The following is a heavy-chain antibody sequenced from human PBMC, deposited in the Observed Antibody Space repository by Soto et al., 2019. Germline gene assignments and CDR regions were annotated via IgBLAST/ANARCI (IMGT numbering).Heavy chain of an antibody. D-gene: IGHD5-18*01. CDR1: GFTFSSYS. CDR2: ISSSSSYI. J-gene: IGHJ5*02. Sequence: EVQLVESGGGLVKPGGSLRLSCAASGFTFSSYSMNWVRQAPGKGLEWVSSISSSSSYIYYADSVKGRFTIYRENGKNLVYLQKNSLSAEATAVYYWVRYRSGYNYGVYPDNWFDPWGQGTLVTCSS. V-gene: IGHV3-21*01. CDR3: VRYRSGYNYGVYPDNWFDP.